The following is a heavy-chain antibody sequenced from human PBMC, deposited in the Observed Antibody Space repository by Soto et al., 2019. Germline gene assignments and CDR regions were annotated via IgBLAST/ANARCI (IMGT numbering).Heavy chain of an antibody. CDR2: IYWDDYK. Sequence: QITLNESGPTVVRPTETLTLTCRFSGFSLTTSGVGVGWIRQSPGKAPEWLALIYWDDYKRYSASLKSRLTITKDTSKNQVVLTVSDLDPTDTATYYCAHRVLRTVFGLVTTTAIYFDFWSQGTPVAVSS. J-gene: IGHJ4*02. V-gene: IGHV2-5*02. D-gene: IGHD3-3*01. CDR3: AHRVLRTVFGLVTTTAIYFDF. CDR1: GFSLTTSGVG.